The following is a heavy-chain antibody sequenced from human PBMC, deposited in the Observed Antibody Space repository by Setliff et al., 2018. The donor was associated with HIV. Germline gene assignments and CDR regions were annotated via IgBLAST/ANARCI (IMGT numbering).Heavy chain of an antibody. CDR3: ARGLRARPRLRGFYHYGMDV. CDR2: INPNSGGT. V-gene: IGHV1-2*02. Sequence: GASVKVSCKASGYTFTGNYIHWVRQAPGQGLEWMGWINPNSGGTNYEQKFQGRVTMTRDTSISTAYMELSRLRSDDTALYYCARGLRARPRLRGFYHYGMDVWGQGTTVTVSS. J-gene: IGHJ6*02. D-gene: IGHD2-21*02. CDR1: GYTFTGNY.